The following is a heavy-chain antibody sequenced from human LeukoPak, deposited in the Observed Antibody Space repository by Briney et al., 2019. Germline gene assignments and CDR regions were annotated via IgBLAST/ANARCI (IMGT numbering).Heavy chain of an antibody. CDR3: AXDXXXXTYXFDY. J-gene: IGHJ4*01. V-gene: IGHV3-23*01. CDR1: AFTFNNYA. Sequence: GGSLRLSCTASAFTFNNYAMSWVRQAPGKGLEWVSAISGRGGSTFYAASVKGRFTISRDNSKNTLYMQMNSLRAEDTAVYYCAXDXXXXTYXFDYWGXGTLVTV. CDR2: ISGRGGST.